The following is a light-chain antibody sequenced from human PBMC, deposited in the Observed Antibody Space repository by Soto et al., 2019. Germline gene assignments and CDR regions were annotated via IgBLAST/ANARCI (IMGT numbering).Light chain of an antibody. CDR1: QSVNSNL. CDR2: DAS. V-gene: IGKV3-20*01. J-gene: IGKJ2*01. Sequence: EIVLTQSPGTLSLSPGEGATVSCRASQSVNSNLLAWFQQKPGQAPRLLIHDASRRATGMPDRFSGSGSGTDFTLSISRLEPEDFAVYYCQQYVSSPLTFGQGIKLEIK. CDR3: QQYVSSPLT.